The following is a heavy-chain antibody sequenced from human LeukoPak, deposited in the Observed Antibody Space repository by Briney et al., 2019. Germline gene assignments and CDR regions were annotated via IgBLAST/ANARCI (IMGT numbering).Heavy chain of an antibody. CDR2: INTDEGST. Sequence: PGGSLRLSCAASGFSFSTYAMHWVRQAPGKGLEYVSAINTDEGSTYYANSVKGRFTISRDNSKNTLYLHMDSLRVEDAAVYYCVKDPQKTGAAAGSFGYWGQGTLVTVSS. D-gene: IGHD6-13*01. CDR1: GFSFSTYA. V-gene: IGHV3-64*01. CDR3: VKDPQKTGAAAGSFGY. J-gene: IGHJ4*02.